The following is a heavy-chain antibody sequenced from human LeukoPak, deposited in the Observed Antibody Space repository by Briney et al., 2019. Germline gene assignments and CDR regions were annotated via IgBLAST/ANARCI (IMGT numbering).Heavy chain of an antibody. J-gene: IGHJ4*02. CDR2: ISGSGGST. Sequence: SGGSLRLSCAASGFTFSSYAMSWVRQAPGKGLEWVSAISGSGGSTYYADSVKGRFTISRDNSKNTLYLQMNSLRAEDTAVYYCGIVVVPAAIGYWGQGTLVTVSS. CDR3: GIVVVPAAIGY. CDR1: GFTFSSYA. D-gene: IGHD2-2*01. V-gene: IGHV3-23*01.